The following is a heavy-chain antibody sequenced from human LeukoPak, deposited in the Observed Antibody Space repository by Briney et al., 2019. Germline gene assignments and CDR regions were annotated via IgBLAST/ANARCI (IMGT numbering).Heavy chain of an antibody. Sequence: ASVKVSCKASGYTFTGYYMHWVRQAPGQGLEWMGWINPNSGGTNYAQKFQGRVTMTRDTSISTAYMELSRLRSDDTAVYYCARTRYYDSSGYYPYNWFDPWGQGTLVTVSS. CDR1: GYTFTGYY. CDR2: INPNSGGT. J-gene: IGHJ5*02. CDR3: ARTRYYDSSGYYPYNWFDP. V-gene: IGHV1-2*02. D-gene: IGHD3-22*01.